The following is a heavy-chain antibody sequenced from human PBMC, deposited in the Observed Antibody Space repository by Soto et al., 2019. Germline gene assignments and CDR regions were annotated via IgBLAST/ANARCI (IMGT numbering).Heavy chain of an antibody. J-gene: IGHJ4*02. V-gene: IGHV3-64*01. D-gene: IGHD6-19*01. CDR3: ARGRVEDSSGWATYFDY. CDR1: GFTFSGYS. Sequence: EVQLVESGGGLVQPGGSLRLSCAASGFTFSGYSMFWVRQAPGKGLEYVSAINTNGVNTFYAKSVKGRFTISRDNSKNTMYLQRGSLSAEDMAVYYCARGRVEDSSGWATYFDYWGQGTLVTVSS. CDR2: INTNGVNT.